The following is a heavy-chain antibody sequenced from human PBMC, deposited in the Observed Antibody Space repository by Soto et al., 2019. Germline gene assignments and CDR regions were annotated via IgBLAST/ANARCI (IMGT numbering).Heavy chain of an antibody. D-gene: IGHD3-22*01. V-gene: IGHV1-3*01. CDR1: GYTFTSYA. CDR3: ARDWTHYDSSGPGDY. Sequence: GASVKVSCKASGYTFTSYAMHWVRQAPGQRLEWMGWINAGNGNTKYSQKFQGRVTITRDTSASTAYMELSSLRSEDTAVYYCARDWTHYDSSGPGDYWGQGTLVTVS. J-gene: IGHJ4*02. CDR2: INAGNGNT.